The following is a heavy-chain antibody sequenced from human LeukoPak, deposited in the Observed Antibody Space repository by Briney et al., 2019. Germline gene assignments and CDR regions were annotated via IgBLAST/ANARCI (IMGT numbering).Heavy chain of an antibody. CDR3: AREVEDSSGWTPKYYFDY. Sequence: GASVKVSCKASGYTFTSYYMHWVRQAPGQGLEWMGIINPSGGSTSYAQKFQGRVTMTRDTSTSTVYIELSSLRSEDTAVYYCAREVEDSSGWTPKYYFDYWGQGTLVTVSS. D-gene: IGHD6-19*01. CDR1: GYTFTSYY. CDR2: INPSGGST. J-gene: IGHJ4*02. V-gene: IGHV1-46*01.